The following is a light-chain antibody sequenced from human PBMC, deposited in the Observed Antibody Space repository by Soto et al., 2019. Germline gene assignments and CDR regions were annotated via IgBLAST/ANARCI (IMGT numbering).Light chain of an antibody. CDR3: QVWDSSTARV. J-gene: IGLJ3*02. CDR2: RDS. Sequence: SYELTQPLSVSVALGQTAXXXXXXXNIGSKNVHWYQQKPGQAPVLVIYRDSNRPSGIPERFSGSNSGNTATLTISRAQAGDEADYYCQVWDSSTARVFGGGTKLTVL. CDR1: NIGSKN. V-gene: IGLV3-9*01.